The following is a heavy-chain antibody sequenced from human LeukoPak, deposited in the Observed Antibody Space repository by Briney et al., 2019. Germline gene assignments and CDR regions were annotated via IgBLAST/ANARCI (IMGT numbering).Heavy chain of an antibody. CDR2: ISSSGGTT. D-gene: IGHD2-8*02. Sequence: GGSLRLSCAASGFTFSDYYMNWIRQAPGKGLEWLSYISSSGGTTYYADSVKGRFIISRDNAKNSLYLQMNSLRAEDTAVYYCTRVGANGGVLDYWGQGTLVTVSS. V-gene: IGHV3-11*01. CDR3: TRVGANGGVLDY. J-gene: IGHJ4*02. CDR1: GFTFSDYY.